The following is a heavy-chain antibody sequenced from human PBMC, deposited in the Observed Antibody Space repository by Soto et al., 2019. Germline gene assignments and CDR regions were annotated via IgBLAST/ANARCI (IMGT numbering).Heavy chain of an antibody. D-gene: IGHD2-8*01. J-gene: IGHJ5*02. CDR2: INHSGST. Sequence: PSETLSLTCAVYGGSFSGYYWSWIRQPPGKGLEWIGEINHSGSTNYNPSLKSRITISVDTSKNQFSLKLSSVTAADTAVFYCARGDFGALMVSPSNWFDPWGQGTLVTVSS. V-gene: IGHV4-34*01. CDR3: ARGDFGALMVSPSNWFDP. CDR1: GGSFSGYY.